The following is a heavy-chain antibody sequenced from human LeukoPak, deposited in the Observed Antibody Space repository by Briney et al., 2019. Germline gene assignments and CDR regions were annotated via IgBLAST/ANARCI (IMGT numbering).Heavy chain of an antibody. V-gene: IGHV3-11*01. D-gene: IGHD2-15*01. CDR1: GFTFSDFY. CDR3: ARGAYIVVVVAATI. CDR2: ISTGGSTI. Sequence: GGSLRLSCAASGFTFSDFYMSWIRQAPGKGLEWVSYISTGGSTIYYSDSVKGRFTISRDNAKNLLYLQMNSLRAEDTAVYYCARGAYIVVVVAATIWGEGTLVTVSS. J-gene: IGHJ4*02.